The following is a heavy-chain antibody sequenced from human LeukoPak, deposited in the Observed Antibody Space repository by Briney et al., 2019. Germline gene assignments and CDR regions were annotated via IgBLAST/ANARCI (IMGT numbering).Heavy chain of an antibody. CDR1: GLTFRGYW. CDR3: TRGDSSSKIDY. D-gene: IGHD6-6*01. J-gene: IGHJ4*02. CDR2: IKEDGSEK. V-gene: IGHV3-7*01. Sequence: GGSLRLSCAASGLTFRGYWMSWVRQAPGKGLEWVANIKEDGSEKYYVDSVKGRFTISRDNAKNSLNLQMDSLRVEDMAVYYCTRGDSSSKIDYWGQGTLVTVSS.